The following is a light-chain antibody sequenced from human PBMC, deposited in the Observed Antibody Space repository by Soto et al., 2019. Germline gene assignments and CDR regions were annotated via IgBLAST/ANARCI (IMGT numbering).Light chain of an antibody. Sequence: QSVLTQPRSVSGSPGQSVTISCTGTSSDVGAYKYVSWYQQHPGKAPKLMIHDVSKRPSGVPDRFSGSKSGNTASLTISGLQAEDEADYYCCSYAGSYTLVFGGGTKLTVL. J-gene: IGLJ2*01. CDR3: CSYAGSYTLV. CDR1: SSDVGAYKY. CDR2: DVS. V-gene: IGLV2-11*01.